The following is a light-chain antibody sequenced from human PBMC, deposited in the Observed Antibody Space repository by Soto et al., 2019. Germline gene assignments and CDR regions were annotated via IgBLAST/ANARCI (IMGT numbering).Light chain of an antibody. Sequence: QSVLTQPASVSGSPGQSITISCTGTSSDVGTYNLVSWHQHHPGKAPKLIIYAGSKRPSGVSNRFSGSKSGNTASLTISGLQAEDEADYYCCSFAVGSTLVFGGGTKLTVL. CDR3: CSFAVGSTLV. CDR2: AGS. J-gene: IGLJ2*01. V-gene: IGLV2-23*01. CDR1: SSDVGTYNL.